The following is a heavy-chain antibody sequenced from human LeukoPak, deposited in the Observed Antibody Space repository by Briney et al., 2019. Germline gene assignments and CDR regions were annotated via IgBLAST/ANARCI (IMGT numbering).Heavy chain of an antibody. J-gene: IGHJ6*02. CDR3: ARAETPAYSSSWYRRSGYYYGMDV. CDR1: GFTFSSYD. Sequence: GGSLTLSCAASGFTFSSYDMHWVRQATGKGLEWVSAIGTSGDTYYPGSVKGRFTISRENAKNSLYLQMNSLRAGDTAVYYCARAETPAYSSSWYRRSGYYYGMDVWGQGTTVTVSS. CDR2: IGTSGDT. V-gene: IGHV3-13*01. D-gene: IGHD6-13*01.